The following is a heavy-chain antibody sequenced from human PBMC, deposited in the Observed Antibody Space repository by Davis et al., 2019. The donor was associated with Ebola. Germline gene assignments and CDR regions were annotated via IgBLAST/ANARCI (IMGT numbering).Heavy chain of an antibody. V-gene: IGHV3-30*18. J-gene: IGHJ4*02. CDR2: ISYDGSNK. CDR3: AKDQGIVATIALFDY. Sequence: GESLKISCAASGFTFSSYGMHWVRQAPGKGLEWVAVISYDGSNKYYADSVKGRFTISRDNSKNTLYLQMNSLRAEDTAVYYCAKDQGIVATIALFDYWGQGTLVTVSS. CDR1: GFTFSSYG. D-gene: IGHD5-12*01.